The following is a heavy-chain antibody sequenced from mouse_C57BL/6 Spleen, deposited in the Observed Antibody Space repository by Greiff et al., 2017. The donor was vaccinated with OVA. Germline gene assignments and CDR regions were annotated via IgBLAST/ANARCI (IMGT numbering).Heavy chain of an antibody. D-gene: IGHD2-13*01. Sequence: QVQLQQPGAELVMPGASVKLSCKASGYTFTSYWMHWVKQRPGQGLEWIGEIDPSDSYTNYNQKFKGKSTLTVDKSSSTAYMQLSSLTSEDSAVSYCASNADCLDYWGQGTTLTVSS. CDR3: ASNADCLDY. V-gene: IGHV1-69*01. J-gene: IGHJ2*01. CDR1: GYTFTSYW. CDR2: IDPSDSYT.